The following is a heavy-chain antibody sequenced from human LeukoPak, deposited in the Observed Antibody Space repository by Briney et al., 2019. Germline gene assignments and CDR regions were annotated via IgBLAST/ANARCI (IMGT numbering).Heavy chain of an antibody. CDR1: GGSISNYY. D-gene: IGHD3-9*01. CDR2: VYYSGST. J-gene: IGHJ4*02. CDR3: ARDVGGDFDWSRGYFDY. V-gene: IGHV4-59*12. Sequence: SETLSLTCTVSGGSISNYYWSWIRQPPGKGLEYIGHVYYSGSTDYNPSLKSRLAISVDKSKNQFSLKLSSVTAADTAVYYCARDVGGDFDWSRGYFDYWGQGTLVTVSS.